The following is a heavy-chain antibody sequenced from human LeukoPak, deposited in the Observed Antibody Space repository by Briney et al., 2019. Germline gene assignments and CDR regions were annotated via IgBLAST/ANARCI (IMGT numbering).Heavy chain of an antibody. J-gene: IGHJ4*02. CDR3: ARRITGTTSDSFDY. CDR2: IYYSGYT. CDR1: GGSISSSTYY. V-gene: IGHV4-39*01. Sequence: SETLSLTCTVSGGSISSSTYYWGWVRQPPGKGLEWIGSIYYSGYTYYNPSLKSRVTISVDTSKNQFSLMLSSVTAADTAVYYCARRITGTTSDSFDYWGQGTLVTVSS. D-gene: IGHD1-20*01.